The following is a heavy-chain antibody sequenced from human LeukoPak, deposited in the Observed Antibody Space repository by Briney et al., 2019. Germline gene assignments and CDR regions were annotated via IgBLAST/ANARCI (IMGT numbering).Heavy chain of an antibody. CDR2: IYYSGST. CDR1: GGSISSGDYY. D-gene: IGHD3-22*01. Sequence: PSQTLSLTCTVSGGSISSGDYYWSWIRQPPGKGLEWIGYIYYSGSTYYNPSLKSRVTISVDTSKNQFSLKLSSVTAADTAVYYCARAYYYDSSGYYNAFDIWGQGTMVTVSS. J-gene: IGHJ3*02. V-gene: IGHV4-30-4*01. CDR3: ARAYYYDSSGYYNAFDI.